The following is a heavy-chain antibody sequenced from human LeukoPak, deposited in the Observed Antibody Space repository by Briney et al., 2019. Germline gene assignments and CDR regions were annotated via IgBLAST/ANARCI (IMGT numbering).Heavy chain of an antibody. V-gene: IGHV3-23*01. CDR2: ISASGGST. J-gene: IGHJ6*02. CDR3: ARNQQLGGHSYYYYGMDV. Sequence: GGSVRLSCAASGFSFSSSAMSWVRQVPGKGLAWASGISASGGSTSYADSVRGRFSMSSDKSKNTLYLQMNSLRADDTAVYYCARNQQLGGHSYYYYGMDVWGQGTTVTVSS. D-gene: IGHD3-16*01. CDR1: GFSFSSSA.